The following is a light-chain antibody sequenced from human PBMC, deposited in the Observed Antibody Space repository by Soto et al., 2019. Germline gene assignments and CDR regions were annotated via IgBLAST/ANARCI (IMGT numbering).Light chain of an antibody. Sequence: EIVLTQSPGTLSFSPGDLAPLSCRASQSVSSGYLAWYQQKPGQAPRLLIYGASRRATGIPDRFSGSGSGTDFTLSISRLEPEDFAVYWCQHYGNSPTFGQGTKVDIK. CDR2: GAS. J-gene: IGKJ1*01. CDR3: QHYGNSPT. CDR1: QSVSSGY. V-gene: IGKV3-20*01.